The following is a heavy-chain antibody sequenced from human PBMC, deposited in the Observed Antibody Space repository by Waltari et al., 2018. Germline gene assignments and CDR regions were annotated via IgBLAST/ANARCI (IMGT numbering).Heavy chain of an antibody. V-gene: IGHV4-39*01. D-gene: IGHD5-12*01. Sequence: GWISQPRGQGLEWIGTMSYTGATYSSPSLDSRVTVSRDTSKNQLSLKLVSVTAADTAVYYCATYIGASVGTAAFDVWGQGTMVTVSS. CDR2: MSYTGAT. CDR3: ATYIGASVGTAAFDV. J-gene: IGHJ3*01.